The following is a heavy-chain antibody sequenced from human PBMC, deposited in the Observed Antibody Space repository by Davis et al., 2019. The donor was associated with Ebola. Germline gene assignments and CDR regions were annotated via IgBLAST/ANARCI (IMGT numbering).Heavy chain of an antibody. V-gene: IGHV4-4*02. Sequence: MPSETLSLTCAVSGGSISSSNWWSWVRQPPGKGLEWIGSIYYSGSTPYNPSLKSRVTISLDTSKSQISLKLTSVTAADTAVYYCARGIGNDWRLDNWGQGTLVTVSS. CDR1: GGSISSSNW. J-gene: IGHJ4*02. CDR3: ARGIGNDWRLDN. D-gene: IGHD1-1*01. CDR2: IYYSGST.